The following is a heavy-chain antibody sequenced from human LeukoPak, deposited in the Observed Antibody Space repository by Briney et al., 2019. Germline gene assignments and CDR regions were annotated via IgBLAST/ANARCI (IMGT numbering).Heavy chain of an antibody. J-gene: IGHJ6*03. V-gene: IGHV3-48*04. D-gene: IGHD3-10*01. CDR1: GFTFSSYS. CDR2: ISSSSSTI. Sequence: PGGSLRLSCAASGFTFSSYSMNWVRQAPGKGLEWVSYISSSSSTIYYADSVKGRFTISRDNAKNSLYLQMNSLRAEDTAVYYCARVPVRSYYYYYMDVWGKGTTVTVSS. CDR3: ARVPVRSYYYYYMDV.